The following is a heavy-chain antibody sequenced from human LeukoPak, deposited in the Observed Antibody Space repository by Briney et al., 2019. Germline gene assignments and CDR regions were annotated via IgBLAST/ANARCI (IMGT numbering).Heavy chain of an antibody. CDR2: INHSGST. CDR1: GGSFSGYY. D-gene: IGHD6-19*01. V-gene: IGHV4-34*01. Sequence: PSETLSLTCAVYGGSFSGYYWSWIRQPPGKGLEWIGGINHSGSTNYNPSLKSRVTISVDTSKNQFSLKLSSVTAADTAVYYCAVNGYSSGWFTKNYFDYWGQGTLVTVSS. CDR3: AVNGYSSGWFTKNYFDY. J-gene: IGHJ4*02.